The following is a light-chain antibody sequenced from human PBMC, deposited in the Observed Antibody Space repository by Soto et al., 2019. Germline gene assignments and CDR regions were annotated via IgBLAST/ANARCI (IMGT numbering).Light chain of an antibody. CDR1: SSDVGGYNF. J-gene: IGLJ1*01. CDR3: SSYAGSTPYV. CDR2: EVT. V-gene: IGLV2-11*01. Sequence: QSALTQPRSVSGSPGQSVTMSCTGASSDVGGYNFVSWYQQHPGKAPKLMIYEVTKRPSGVPDRFSGSKSGNTASLTVSGLQADDEADYYCSSYAGSTPYVFGTGTKLTVL.